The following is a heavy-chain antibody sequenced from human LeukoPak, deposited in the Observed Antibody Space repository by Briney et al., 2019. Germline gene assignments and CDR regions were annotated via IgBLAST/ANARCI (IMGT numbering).Heavy chain of an antibody. CDR1: GGSFSGYY. V-gene: IGHV4-59*01. CDR3: ARLVYDSSGYYFDY. CDR2: IYYSGST. D-gene: IGHD3-22*01. Sequence: SETLSLTCAVYGGSFSGYYWSWIRQPPGKGLEWIGYIYYSGSTNYNPSLKSRVTISVDTSKNQFSLKLSSVTAADTAVYYCARLVYDSSGYYFDYWGQGTLVTVSS. J-gene: IGHJ4*02.